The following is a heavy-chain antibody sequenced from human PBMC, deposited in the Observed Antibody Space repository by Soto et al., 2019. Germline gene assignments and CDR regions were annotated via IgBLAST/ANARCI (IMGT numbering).Heavy chain of an antibody. J-gene: IGHJ6*02. D-gene: IGHD3-10*01. CDR3: ARGFAGRRILRPGHYYGLDV. CDR2: ISYDGSNE. V-gene: IGHV3-30*03. CDR1: ESSFSSYG. Sequence: PGGSLRLSCAASESSFSSYGMHWVRQAPGKGLEWVAVISYDGSNEYHADSVKGRFSISRDNSKNTLYLQMSSLRAEDTAVYFCARGFAGRRILRPGHYYGLDVWGQGTTVTVSS.